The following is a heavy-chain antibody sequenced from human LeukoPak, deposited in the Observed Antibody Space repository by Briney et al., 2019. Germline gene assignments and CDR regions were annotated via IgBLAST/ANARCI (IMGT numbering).Heavy chain of an antibody. CDR3: AAWQNRLFDY. V-gene: IGHV4-34*01. Sequence: SETLSLTCAVYGGSFSGYYWSWIRQPPGKGLEWIGEINHSGSTYYNPSLKSRVTISIDTSKNQISLKLSSVTAADTAVYYCAAWQNRLFDYWGQGTLVTVSS. CDR2: INHSGST. D-gene: IGHD2/OR15-2a*01. CDR1: GGSFSGYY. J-gene: IGHJ4*02.